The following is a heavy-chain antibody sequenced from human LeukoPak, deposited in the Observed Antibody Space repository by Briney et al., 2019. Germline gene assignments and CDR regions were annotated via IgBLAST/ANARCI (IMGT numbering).Heavy chain of an antibody. D-gene: IGHD4-17*01. Sequence: SETLSLTCTVSGGSISSYYWSWLRQPPGKGLEWIGYIYYSRSTNYNPSLKSRVTISVDTSKNQFSLKLSSVTAADTAVYYCARQSTGFDYWGQGTLVTVSS. V-gene: IGHV4-59*08. CDR1: GGSISSYY. CDR2: IYYSRST. J-gene: IGHJ4*02. CDR3: ARQSTGFDY.